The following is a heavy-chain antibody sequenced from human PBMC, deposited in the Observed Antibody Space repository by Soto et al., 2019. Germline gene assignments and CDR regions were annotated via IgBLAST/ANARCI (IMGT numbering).Heavy chain of an antibody. CDR3: ARDRPSGGLFDY. CDR1: GYTFTSYY. V-gene: IGHV1-46*01. J-gene: IGHJ4*02. CDR2: IGPSGGST. Sequence: QVQLVQSGAEVKKPGASVKVSCKASGYTFTSYYMHWVRQAPGQGLEGMGMIGPSGGSTTYAQNFQGRVTMTRDTSTSTVYMELSSMRPEDTAVYYCARDRPSGGLFDYWGQGTLVTVSS. D-gene: IGHD2-15*01.